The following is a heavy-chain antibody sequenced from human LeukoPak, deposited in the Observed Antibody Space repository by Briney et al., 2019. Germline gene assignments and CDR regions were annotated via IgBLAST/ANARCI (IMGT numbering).Heavy chain of an antibody. V-gene: IGHV1-69*13. CDR3: AREAPDWFDP. Sequence: GASVKVSCKASGGTFSSYAISWVRQAPGQGLEWMGGIIPIFGTANYAQKFQGRVTITADESTSTAYMELSSLRSEDTAVYYCAREAPDWFDPWGQGTLVTVSS. J-gene: IGHJ5*02. CDR2: IIPIFGTA. CDR1: GGTFSSYA.